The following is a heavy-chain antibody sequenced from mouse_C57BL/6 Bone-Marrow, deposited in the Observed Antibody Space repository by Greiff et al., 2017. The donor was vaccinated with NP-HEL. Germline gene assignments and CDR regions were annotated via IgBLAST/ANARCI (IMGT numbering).Heavy chain of an antibody. CDR3: AITTVVAKDYAMDY. CDR2: IDPNSGGT. J-gene: IGHJ4*01. Sequence: QVQLKQPGAELVKPGASVKLSCKASGYTFTSYWMHWVKQRPGRGLEWIGRIDPNSGGTKYNEKFKSKATLTVDKPSSTAYMQLSSLTSEDSAVYYCAITTVVAKDYAMDYWGQGTSVTVSS. V-gene: IGHV1-72*01. CDR1: GYTFTSYW. D-gene: IGHD1-1*01.